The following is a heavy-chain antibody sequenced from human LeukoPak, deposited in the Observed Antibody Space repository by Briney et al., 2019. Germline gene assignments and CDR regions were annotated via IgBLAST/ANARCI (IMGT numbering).Heavy chain of an antibody. CDR3: ARDPPAAAGTDYFDY. CDR2: IIPIFGTA. CDR1: GGTFSSYA. D-gene: IGHD6-13*01. Sequence: ASMKVSCKASGGTFSSYAISWVRQAPGQGLEWMGGIIPIFGTANYAQKFQGRVTITADESTSTAYMELSSLRFEDTAVYYCARDPPAAAGTDYFDYWGQGTLVTVSS. V-gene: IGHV1-69*01. J-gene: IGHJ4*02.